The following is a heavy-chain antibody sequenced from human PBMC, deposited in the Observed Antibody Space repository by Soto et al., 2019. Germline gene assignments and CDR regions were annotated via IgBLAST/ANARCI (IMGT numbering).Heavy chain of an antibody. J-gene: IGHJ4*02. CDR1: GFTFSSYA. D-gene: IGHD4-17*01. V-gene: IGHV3-30*18. CDR2: ISYDGNNK. Sequence: GGSLRLSCVASGFTFSSYAMHWVRQAPGKGLEWVALISYDGNNKYYVDSVKGRFTIYRDNSKNTLDLQLNSLRAEDTALYCCAKDHRTTVTTRGVWYFDYWGQGTLVTVSS. CDR3: AKDHRTTVTTRGVWYFDY.